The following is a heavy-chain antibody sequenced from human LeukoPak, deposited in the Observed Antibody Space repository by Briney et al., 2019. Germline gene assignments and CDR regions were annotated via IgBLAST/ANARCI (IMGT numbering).Heavy chain of an antibody. J-gene: IGHJ4*02. CDR2: IKQDASQI. Sequence: GGSLRLSCTASGFTLSSYWMSWVRQAPGKGLEWVANIKQDASQIYYVDSVKGRFTISRDNAKNSLYLQMNSLRAEDTAEYFCAREKEESRGFDYWGQGTLVTVSS. CDR1: GFTLSSYW. CDR3: AREKEESRGFDY. D-gene: IGHD3-10*01. V-gene: IGHV3-7*01.